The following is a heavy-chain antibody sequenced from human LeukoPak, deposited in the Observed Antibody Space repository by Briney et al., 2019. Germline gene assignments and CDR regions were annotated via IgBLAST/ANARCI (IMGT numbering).Heavy chain of an antibody. CDR1: GGSISSSTFY. CDR3: AREGPSASTSFYYFMDV. CDR2: ISYSGSS. J-gene: IGHJ6*03. Sequence: SETLSLTCTVSGGSISSSTFYWGWIRQPPGKGLEWIGIISYSGSSYYSPSLKSRVTISVDTSKNQFSLRLTSVTAADRGVYYCAREGPSASTSFYYFMDVWGKGTTVTVSS. V-gene: IGHV4-39*07.